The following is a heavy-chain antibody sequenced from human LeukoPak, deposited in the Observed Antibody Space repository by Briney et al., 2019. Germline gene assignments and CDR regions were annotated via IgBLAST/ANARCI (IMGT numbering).Heavy chain of an antibody. CDR2: INHSGST. D-gene: IGHD2-15*01. J-gene: IGHJ3*02. Sequence: PSETLSLTCAVYGGSFSGYYWSWIRQPPGKGLEWIGEINHSGSTNYNPSLKSRVTISEDTSKNQFSLKLSSVTAADTAMYYCARPHRGPFAFDIWGQGTMVTVSS. V-gene: IGHV4-34*01. CDR3: ARPHRGPFAFDI. CDR1: GGSFSGYY.